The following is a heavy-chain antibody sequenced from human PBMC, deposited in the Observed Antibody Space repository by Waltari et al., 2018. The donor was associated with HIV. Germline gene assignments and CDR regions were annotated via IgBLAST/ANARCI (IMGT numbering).Heavy chain of an antibody. J-gene: IGHJ4*02. Sequence: EVQLVQSGGGLVQPGGSLRLSCVASGLTFSDYCMSWVRQAPGKGLEWVANIKQDGSDKYYVDSVKGRFTISRDNAKNSLFLQMNGLRADDTAVYFCARGVGYSCGRFDYWGQGTLVTVSS. D-gene: IGHD5-18*01. V-gene: IGHV3-7*01. CDR2: IKQDGSDK. CDR3: ARGVGYSCGRFDY. CDR1: GLTFSDYC.